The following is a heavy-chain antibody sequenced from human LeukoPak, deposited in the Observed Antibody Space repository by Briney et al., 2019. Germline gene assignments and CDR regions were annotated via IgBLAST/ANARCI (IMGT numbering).Heavy chain of an antibody. CDR1: GFTFSNYY. V-gene: IGHV3-11*03. CDR3: ARGLYCYGMDV. D-gene: IGHD3/OR15-3a*01. Sequence: GGSLRLSCAASGFTFSNYYMSWIRQAPGKWLEWVSYISSSSYTNYADSVKGRFTISRDNAKNSLYLQMNSLRAEDTAVYYCARGLYCYGMDVWGQGTTVTVSS. J-gene: IGHJ6*02. CDR2: ISSSSYT.